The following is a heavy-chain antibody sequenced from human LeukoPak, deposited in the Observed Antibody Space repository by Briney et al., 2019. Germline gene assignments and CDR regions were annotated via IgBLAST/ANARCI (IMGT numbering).Heavy chain of an antibody. J-gene: IGHJ5*02. Sequence: SETLSLTCAVYGGSFSGYYWSWIRQPPGKGLEWIGEINHSGSTNYNPSLKSRVTISVDTSKNQFSLKLSSVTAADTAVYYCARDDRSTWYGLWGQGTLVTVSS. CDR3: ARDDRSTWYGL. CDR1: GGSFSGYY. D-gene: IGHD2-2*01. CDR2: INHSGST. V-gene: IGHV4-34*01.